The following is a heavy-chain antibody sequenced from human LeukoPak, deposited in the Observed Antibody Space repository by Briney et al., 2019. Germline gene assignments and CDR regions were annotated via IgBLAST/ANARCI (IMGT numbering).Heavy chain of an antibody. V-gene: IGHV1-2*02. CDR3: ARVSTGFYYDSSGYVGY. J-gene: IGHJ4*02. D-gene: IGHD3-22*01. CDR2: VNPDTGGT. CDR1: GYTFTDYY. Sequence: GASVKVSCKASGYTFTDYYIHWVRQAPGQGLEWMGWVNPDTGGTNYAQSFQGRVTMTRDTSISTAYMELSRLRSDDTAVYYCARVSTGFYYDSSGYVGYWGQGTLVTVSS.